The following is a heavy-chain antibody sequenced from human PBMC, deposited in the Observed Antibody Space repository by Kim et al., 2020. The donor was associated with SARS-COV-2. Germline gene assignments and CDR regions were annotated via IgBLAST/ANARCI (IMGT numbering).Heavy chain of an antibody. CDR2: IYSGGSST. J-gene: IGHJ4*01. CDR3: AKSYDSWTDDNLFLDY. CDR1: GFTFSTYA. V-gene: IGHV3-23*03. D-gene: IGHD3-10*01. Sequence: GGSLRLSCAASGFTFSTYAMSWVRQAPGKGLEWVSVIYSGGSSTYYADSVKGRFTISRDNSKNTLSLQMNSLRAEDTAVYYCAKSYDSWTDDNLFLDYWG.